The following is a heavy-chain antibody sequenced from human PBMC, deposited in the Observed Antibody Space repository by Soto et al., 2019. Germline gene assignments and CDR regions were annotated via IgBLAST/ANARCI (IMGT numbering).Heavy chain of an antibody. CDR3: ARARSGYSYGYRLDP. D-gene: IGHD5-18*01. CDR1: GGSFSGYY. CDR2: INHSGST. Sequence: NPSETLSLTCAVYGGSFSGYYWSWIRQPPGKGLEWVGEINHSGSTNYNPSLKSRVTITVDTSKNQFSLELSSVTAADTAVYYCARARSGYSYGYRLDPWGQGTLVTVSS. J-gene: IGHJ5*02. V-gene: IGHV4-34*01.